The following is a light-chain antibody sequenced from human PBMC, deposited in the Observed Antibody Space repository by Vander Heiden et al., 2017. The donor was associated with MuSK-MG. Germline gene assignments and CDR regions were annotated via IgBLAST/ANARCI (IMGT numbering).Light chain of an antibody. CDR3: QRYNNWPPLT. J-gene: IGKJ4*01. Sequence: EIVLTQSPATLSVSPGERATLSCRASQSVSSNLAWYQQKPGQAPRLLIYGASTRATGIPARFSGSGYGTEFTLTISSRQTEDFAVYYCQRYNNWPPLTFGGGTKVXIK. CDR1: QSVSSN. CDR2: GAS. V-gene: IGKV3-15*01.